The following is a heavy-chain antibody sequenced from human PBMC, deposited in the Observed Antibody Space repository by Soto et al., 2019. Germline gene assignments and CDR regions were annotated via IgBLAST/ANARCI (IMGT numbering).Heavy chain of an antibody. CDR3: VRPVGLTTVVSPAALDI. CDR1: GNSLSNYW. V-gene: IGHV5-51*01. Sequence: GESLKISCKGSGNSLSNYWIGWVRQTPGKGLEWMGIIHLVDSDARYSPSFQGQVTISADKSILTAYLQWSSLRASDTALYYCVRPVGLTTVVSPAALDIWGQGTMVTVSS. CDR2: IHLVDSDA. D-gene: IGHD4-17*01. J-gene: IGHJ3*02.